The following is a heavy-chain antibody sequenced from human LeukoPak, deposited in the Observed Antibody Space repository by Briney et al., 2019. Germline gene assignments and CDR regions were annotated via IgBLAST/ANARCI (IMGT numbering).Heavy chain of an antibody. CDR1: GFTFSSYA. D-gene: IGHD6-19*01. CDR3: AKMGRYSSGWSDY. J-gene: IGHJ4*02. CDR2: IGGSGGDT. V-gene: IGHV3-23*01. Sequence: GGSLRLSCAASGFTFSSYAMIWVRQAPGKGLEWVSGIGGSGGDTYYADSVKGRFTISRDNSKNTLYVQMNSLRAEDTAVYYCAKMGRYSSGWSDYWGQGTLVTVSS.